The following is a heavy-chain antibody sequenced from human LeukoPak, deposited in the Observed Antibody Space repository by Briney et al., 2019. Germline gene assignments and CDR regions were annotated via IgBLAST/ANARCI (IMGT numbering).Heavy chain of an antibody. CDR2: IITYNGNT. V-gene: IGHV1-18*04. CDR1: GYTFTGYY. D-gene: IGHD1-26*01. CDR3: ARDTKRSRARWENLGFDP. J-gene: IGHJ5*02. Sequence: GASVKVSCKASGYTFTGYYMHWVRQAPGQGLEWMGYIITYNGNTNYAQKLQGRVTMTTDTSTSTAYMELRSLRSDDTAVYYCARDTKRSRARWENLGFDPWGQGTLVTVSS.